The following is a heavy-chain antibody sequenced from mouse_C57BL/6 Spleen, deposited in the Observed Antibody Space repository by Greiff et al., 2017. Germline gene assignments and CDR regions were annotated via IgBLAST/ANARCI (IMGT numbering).Heavy chain of an antibody. V-gene: IGHV1-69*01. CDR3: ARCLDDYAMDY. CDR2: IDPSDSYT. CDR1: GYTFTSYW. Sequence: VQLQQPGAELVMPGASVKLSCTASGYTFTSYWMPWVKQRPGQGLEWIGEIDPSDSYTNYNQKFKGNSTLTVDKSSSTAYMQLSSLTSEDSAVYYCARCLDDYAMDYWGQGTSVTVSS. J-gene: IGHJ4*01.